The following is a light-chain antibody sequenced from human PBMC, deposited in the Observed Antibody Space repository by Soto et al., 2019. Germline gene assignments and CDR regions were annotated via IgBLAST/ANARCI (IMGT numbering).Light chain of an antibody. CDR2: GAS. V-gene: IGKV3-20*01. Sequence: EIMLTQSPGTLSLSPGERATLSCRASQSVSSSYLAWYQQKPGQAPRLLIYGASSRATGIPDRFSGSGSGTDFTLTISRLEPEDFTVYYCQQYGISPFTFGPGTKVDIK. CDR3: QQYGISPFT. J-gene: IGKJ3*01. CDR1: QSVSSSY.